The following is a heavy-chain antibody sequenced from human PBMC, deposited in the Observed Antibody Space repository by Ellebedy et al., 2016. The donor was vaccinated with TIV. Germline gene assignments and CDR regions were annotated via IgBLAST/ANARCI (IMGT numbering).Heavy chain of an antibody. Sequence: SETLSLTCTVSGGSISGSSYYWGWIRQPPGKGLEWIGNLFDTGNTYYNPSLTSRVSISVDTSKNQFSLRLSSVTAADTAVYYCARSLLIFSFDKCCFDLWGRGTLVTVSS. CDR2: LFDTGNT. V-gene: IGHV4-39*01. D-gene: IGHD3/OR15-3a*01. CDR3: ARSLLIFSFDKCCFDL. CDR1: GGSISGSSYY. J-gene: IGHJ2*01.